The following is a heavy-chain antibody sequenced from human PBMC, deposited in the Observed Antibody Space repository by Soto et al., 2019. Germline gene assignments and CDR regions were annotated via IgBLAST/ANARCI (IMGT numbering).Heavy chain of an antibody. CDR1: GYTLTELS. CDR3: ATGSKEVDWFYRGYYFDY. Sequence: ASVKVSCKVSGYTLTELSMHWVRQAPGKGLEWMGGFDPEDGETIYAQKFQGRVTMTEDTSTDTAYMELSSLRSEDTAVYYCATGSKEVDWFYRGYYFDYWGQGTLVTVSS. CDR2: FDPEDGET. V-gene: IGHV1-24*01. J-gene: IGHJ4*02. D-gene: IGHD3-9*01.